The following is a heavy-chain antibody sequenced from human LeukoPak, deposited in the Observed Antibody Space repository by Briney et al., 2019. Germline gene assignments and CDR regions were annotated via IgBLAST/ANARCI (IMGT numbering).Heavy chain of an antibody. CDR2: IYSGGST. CDR1: GFTVSSNY. V-gene: IGHV3-53*01. J-gene: IGHJ3*02. D-gene: IGHD4-23*01. Sequence: PGGSLRLSCAASGFTVSSNYMSWVRQAPGKGLEWVSVIYSGGSTYYADSVKGRFTISRDNSKNTLYLQMNSLRAEDTAVYYCAREDYGGTDAFDIWGQGTMVTVSS. CDR3: AREDYGGTDAFDI.